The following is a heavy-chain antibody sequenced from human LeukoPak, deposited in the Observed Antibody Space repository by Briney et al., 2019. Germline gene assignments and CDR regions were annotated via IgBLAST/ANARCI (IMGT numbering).Heavy chain of an antibody. CDR1: GFTFSSYS. CDR2: ISSSSSTI. CDR3: ARGHLHYYGSGSRPS. V-gene: IGHV3-48*01. Sequence: GGSLRLSCAASGFTFSSYSMNWVRQAPGKGLEWVSYISSSSSTIYYADSVKGRFTISRDNAKNSLYLQMNSLRAEDTAVYYCARGHLHYYGSGSRPSWGQGTLVTVSS. J-gene: IGHJ5*02. D-gene: IGHD3-10*01.